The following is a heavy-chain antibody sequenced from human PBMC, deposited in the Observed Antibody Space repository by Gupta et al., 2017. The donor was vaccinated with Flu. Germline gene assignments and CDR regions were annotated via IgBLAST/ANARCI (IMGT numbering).Heavy chain of an antibody. Sequence: FPFSRYAMNWVRQAPGKGLEWVSYISASSANIHYADSVKGRFTVSRDNAKNSLYLQLNSLRVEDTAVYFCASDPSYGSSYYHYFDYWGLGSLVTVSS. V-gene: IGHV3-48*01. J-gene: IGHJ4*02. CDR2: ISASSANI. CDR1: FPFSRYA. CDR3: ASDPSYGSSYYHYFDY. D-gene: IGHD6-13*01.